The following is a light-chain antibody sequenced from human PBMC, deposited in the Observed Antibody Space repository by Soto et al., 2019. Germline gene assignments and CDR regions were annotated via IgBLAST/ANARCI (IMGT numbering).Light chain of an antibody. CDR1: QNVRSN. CDR3: QQYDSSPRT. V-gene: IGKV3D-15*01. J-gene: IGKJ1*01. Sequence: EIVMTQSPATLSVSPGERATLSCRASQNVRSNLAWYQQKPGQAPRLLIYGASTRATGIPDRFSGSGSGTEFTLTIGRLEPEDFAVYYCQQYDSSPRTFGQGTKVDIK. CDR2: GAS.